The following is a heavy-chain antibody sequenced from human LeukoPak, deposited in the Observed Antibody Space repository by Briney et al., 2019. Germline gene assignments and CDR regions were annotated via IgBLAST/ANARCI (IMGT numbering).Heavy chain of an antibody. Sequence: GGSLRLSCAASGFTFSSYDMHWVRQATGKGLEWVSAIGTAGDTYYPGAVKGRFTISRENAKNSLYLQMNSLRAGDTAVYYCARGFEGIVGATTAGFDYWGQGTLVTVSS. CDR3: ARGFEGIVGATTAGFDY. D-gene: IGHD1-26*01. CDR1: GFTFSSYD. CDR2: IGTAGDT. V-gene: IGHV3-13*01. J-gene: IGHJ4*02.